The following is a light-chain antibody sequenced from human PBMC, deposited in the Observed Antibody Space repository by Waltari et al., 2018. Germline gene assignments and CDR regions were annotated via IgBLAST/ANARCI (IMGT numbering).Light chain of an antibody. CDR2: DVS. CDR1: YSDGGAYDY. CDR3: SSYTSNRHYV. J-gene: IGLJ1*01. Sequence: QSALTQPAPVSGSPGQSITISCTGTYSDGGAYDYVSWYQQYPGKAPKLVIYDVSSRPSGTSDRFSGSKSGNTASLIISGLQAEDEADYYCSSYTSNRHYVFGAGTTVTVL. V-gene: IGLV2-14*01.